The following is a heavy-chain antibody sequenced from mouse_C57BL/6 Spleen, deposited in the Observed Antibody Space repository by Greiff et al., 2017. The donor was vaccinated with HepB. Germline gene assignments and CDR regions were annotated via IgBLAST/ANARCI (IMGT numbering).Heavy chain of an antibody. CDR3: ARRAGYYYFDY. Sequence: EVKLVESGGDLVKPGGSLKLSCAASGFTFSSYGMSWVRQTPDKRLEWVATISSGGSYTYYPDSLKGRFTISRDNAKNTLYLQLSSLKSEDTAMYYCARRAGYYYFDYWGQGTTLTVSS. D-gene: IGHD2-3*01. CDR1: GFTFSSYG. CDR2: ISSGGSYT. J-gene: IGHJ2*01. V-gene: IGHV5-6*02.